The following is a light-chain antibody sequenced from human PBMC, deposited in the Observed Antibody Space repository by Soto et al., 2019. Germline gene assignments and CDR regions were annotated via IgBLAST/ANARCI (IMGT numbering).Light chain of an antibody. CDR1: QNINTF. Sequence: DIQLTQSPSSLSASVGDTITINCRASQNINTFLHWYQRTPGKAPKLLIHSASSLQGGVPSRFSGSGAGTGFTLTISSLQPVDSATYYCQQSHSLPITFGQGTRLEIK. J-gene: IGKJ5*01. CDR3: QQSHSLPIT. V-gene: IGKV1-39*01. CDR2: SAS.